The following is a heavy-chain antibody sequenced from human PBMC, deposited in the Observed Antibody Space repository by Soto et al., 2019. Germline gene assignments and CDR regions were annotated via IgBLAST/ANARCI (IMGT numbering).Heavy chain of an antibody. CDR1: GGTFSSYA. J-gene: IGHJ5*02. V-gene: IGHV1-69*13. CDR3: ARDPGQWPNWFDP. CDR2: IIPIFGTA. Sequence: SMKVSCKASGGTFSSYAISWVRQAPGQGLEWMGGIIPIFGTANYAQKFQGRVTITADESTSTAYMELSSLRSEDTAVYYCARDPGQWPNWFDPWGQGTLVTVSS. D-gene: IGHD6-19*01.